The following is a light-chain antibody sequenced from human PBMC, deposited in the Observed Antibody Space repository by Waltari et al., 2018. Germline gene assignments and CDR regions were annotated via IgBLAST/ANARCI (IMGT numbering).Light chain of an antibody. J-gene: IGLJ3*02. CDR3: SSYTDNTVL. Sequence: QSALTQPPSVSGSPGQSVTISCTATRRDVGGWHRVSWYHQPPGTAPKLILFDVSNRPSGVPDRFSGSKSGNTASLTISGLQAEDEADYYCSSYTDNTVLFGGGTKLTVL. CDR2: DVS. CDR1: RRDVGGWHR. V-gene: IGLV2-18*02.